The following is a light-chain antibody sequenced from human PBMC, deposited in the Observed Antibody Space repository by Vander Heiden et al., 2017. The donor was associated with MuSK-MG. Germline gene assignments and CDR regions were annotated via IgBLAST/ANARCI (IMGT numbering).Light chain of an antibody. Sequence: EIASSRSRVTLSLSPGERATHSCRASQSVYNYFAWYQQKPGQAPRLLIYDASKRATGIPVRFSGSGSGTDFTLTISSLEPGDFAVYYCKQRSRWPQTFGQGTKLEIK. J-gene: IGKJ2*01. V-gene: IGKV3-11*01. CDR3: KQRSRWPQT. CDR2: DAS. CDR1: QSVYNY.